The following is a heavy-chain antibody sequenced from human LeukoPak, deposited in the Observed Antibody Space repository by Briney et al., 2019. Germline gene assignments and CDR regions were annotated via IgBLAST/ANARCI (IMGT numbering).Heavy chain of an antibody. J-gene: IGHJ4*02. V-gene: IGHV1-69-2*01. CDR2: VDPEDGET. Sequence: ASVTVSCKASGYTFTDYYMHWVQQSPGKGLEWMGRVDPEDGETIYAEKFQGRVTITADTSTDTAYMELSSLRSEDTAVYYCATCEYSSSPDYWGQGTLVTVSS. CDR1: GYTFTDYY. D-gene: IGHD6-6*01. CDR3: ATCEYSSSPDY.